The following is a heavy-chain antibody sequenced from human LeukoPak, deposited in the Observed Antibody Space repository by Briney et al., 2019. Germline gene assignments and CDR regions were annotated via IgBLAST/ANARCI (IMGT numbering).Heavy chain of an antibody. CDR1: GFTFSSYA. Sequence: PGGSLRLSCAASGFTFSSYAMHWVRQAPAKGLEYVSAISSNGGSTYYANSVKGRFTISRDNSKNTLYLQMGSLRAEDMAVYYCARALWLDAFDIWGQGTMVTVSS. CDR2: ISSNGGST. J-gene: IGHJ3*02. V-gene: IGHV3-64*01. CDR3: ARALWLDAFDI. D-gene: IGHD5-18*01.